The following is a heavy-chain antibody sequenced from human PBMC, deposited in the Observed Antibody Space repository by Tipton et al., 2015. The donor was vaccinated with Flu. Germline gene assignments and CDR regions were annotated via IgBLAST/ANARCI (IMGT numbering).Heavy chain of an antibody. CDR2: IYYSGST. D-gene: IGHD1-26*01. CDR3: ARAGGFYAFDI. CDR1: GGSISSYY. J-gene: IGHJ3*02. Sequence: LRLSCTVSGGSISSYYWSWIRQPPGKGLEWIGYIYYSGSTNYNPSLKSRVTISVDTSKNQFSLKLSSVTAADTAVYYCARAGGFYAFDIWGQGTMVTVSS. V-gene: IGHV4-59*01.